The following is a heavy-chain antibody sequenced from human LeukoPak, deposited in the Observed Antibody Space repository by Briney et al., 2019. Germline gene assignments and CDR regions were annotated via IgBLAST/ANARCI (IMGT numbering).Heavy chain of an antibody. CDR1: GGTFSSYA. V-gene: IGHV1-69*04. CDR2: IIPILGIA. Sequence: ASVKVSCKASGGTFSSYAISWVRQAPEQGLEWMGRIIPILGIANYAQKFQGRVTITADKSTSTAYMELSSLRSEDTAVYYCAIGGPHHFDYWGQGTLVTVSS. J-gene: IGHJ4*02. CDR3: AIGGPHHFDY.